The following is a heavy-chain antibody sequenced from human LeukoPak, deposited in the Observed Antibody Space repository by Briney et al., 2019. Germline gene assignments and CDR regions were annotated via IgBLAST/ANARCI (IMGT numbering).Heavy chain of an antibody. V-gene: IGHV3-48*02. D-gene: IGHD5-18*01. CDR3: ARDRYSYGYYYYYGMDV. J-gene: IGHJ6*02. CDR2: ISSSSSTI. CDR1: GFTFSSYS. Sequence: PGGSLRPSCAASGFTFSSYSMNWVRQAPGKGLEWVSYISSSSSTIYYADSVKGRFTISRDNAKNSLYLQMNSLRDEDTAVYYCARDRYSYGYYYYYGMDVWGQGTTVTVSS.